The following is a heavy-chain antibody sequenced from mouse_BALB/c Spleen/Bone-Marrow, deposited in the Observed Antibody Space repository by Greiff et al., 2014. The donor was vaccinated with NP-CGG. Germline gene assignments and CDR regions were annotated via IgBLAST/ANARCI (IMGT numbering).Heavy chain of an antibody. Sequence: VQLVESGPGLVAPSQSLSITCTVSGFSLTSYGVHWVRQPPGKVLEWLGVIWAGGSTNYNSALMSRLSISKDNSKSQGFLKMNSLQTDDTAMYYCARGSYYEGAMDYWGQGTSVTVSS. D-gene: IGHD1-1*01. J-gene: IGHJ4*01. CDR2: IWAGGST. CDR3: ARGSYYEGAMDY. CDR1: GFSLTSYG. V-gene: IGHV2-9*02.